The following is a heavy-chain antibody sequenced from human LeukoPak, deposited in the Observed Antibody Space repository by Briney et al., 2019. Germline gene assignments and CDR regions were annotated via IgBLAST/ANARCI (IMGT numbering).Heavy chain of an antibody. D-gene: IGHD2-2*01. J-gene: IGHJ3*02. CDR3: ARDLGHHCSNTSSYRAAAFHI. CDR2: IYTSEST. V-gene: IGHV4-61*02. CDR1: GDSINSGTYY. Sequence: SETLSLTCTVSGDSINSGTYYWSWIRQPAGKGLEWIGRIYTSESTKYNPSLKSRVTISLDTSKNQFSLNLRSVTAADTAVYYCARDLGHHCSNTSSYRAAAFHIWGQETMVTVSA.